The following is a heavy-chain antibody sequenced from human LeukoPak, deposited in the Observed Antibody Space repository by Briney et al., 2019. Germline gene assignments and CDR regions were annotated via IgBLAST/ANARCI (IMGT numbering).Heavy chain of an antibody. CDR3: ARGGIITMVRGVTRGWFDP. J-gene: IGHJ5*02. CDR1: GYSISSGYY. D-gene: IGHD3-10*01. V-gene: IGHV4-38-2*02. Sequence: PSETLSLTCTVSGYSISSGYYWGWIRQPPGKGLEWIGSIYHSGSTYYNPSLKSRVTISVDTSKNQFSLKLSSVTAADTAVYYCARGGIITMVRGVTRGWFDPWGQGTLVTVSS. CDR2: IYHSGST.